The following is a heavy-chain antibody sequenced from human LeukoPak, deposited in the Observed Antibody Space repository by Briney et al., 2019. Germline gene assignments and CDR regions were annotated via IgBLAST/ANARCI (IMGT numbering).Heavy chain of an antibody. V-gene: IGHV3-23*01. D-gene: IGHD3-9*01. Sequence: GGSLRLSCAASGFTFSSYGMSWVRQAPGKGLEWVSAISGSGGSTHYADSVKGRFTISRDNSKNTLYLQMNSLRAEDTAVYYCAKERGITIFGGPTGYWGQGTLVTVSS. CDR1: GFTFSSYG. J-gene: IGHJ4*02. CDR2: ISGSGGST. CDR3: AKERGITIFGGPTGY.